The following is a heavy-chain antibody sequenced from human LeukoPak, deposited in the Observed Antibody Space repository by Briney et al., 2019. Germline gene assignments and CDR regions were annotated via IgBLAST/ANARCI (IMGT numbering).Heavy chain of an antibody. J-gene: IGHJ4*02. Sequence: GASVKVSCKASGDTFTGYYMHWVRQAPGQGLEWMGWINPNSGGTNYAQKFKGRVTMTRDTSISTAYMELSRLGSDDTAVYYCAREQVAVTYCFDYWGQGTLVTVSS. D-gene: IGHD3-22*01. CDR2: INPNSGGT. CDR3: AREQVAVTYCFDY. V-gene: IGHV1-2*02. CDR1: GDTFTGYY.